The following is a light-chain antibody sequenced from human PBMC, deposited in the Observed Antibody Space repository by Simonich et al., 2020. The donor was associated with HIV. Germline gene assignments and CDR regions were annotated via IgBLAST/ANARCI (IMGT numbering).Light chain of an antibody. V-gene: IGKV6-21*02. CDR2: YAS. CDR3: HQSSSLPFT. Sequence: EIVLTQSPDFQSVTPKEKVTITRRASQSIGISLHWYQQKPGQVQKLLIKYASQSISGVPSRFTGSGSGTDFTLTINSLEAEDATTYYCHQSSSLPFTFGPGTKVDIK. CDR1: QSIGIS. J-gene: IGKJ3*01.